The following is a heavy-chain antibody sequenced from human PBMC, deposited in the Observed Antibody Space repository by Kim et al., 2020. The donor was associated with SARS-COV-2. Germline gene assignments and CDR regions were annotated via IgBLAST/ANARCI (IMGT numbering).Heavy chain of an antibody. J-gene: IGHJ4*02. CDR1: GDSINRSTYY. V-gene: IGHV4-39*01. Sequence: SETLSLTCTISGDSINRSTYYWGWIRQPPGKGLEWIGNIYYSGSAYYNPSLKSRVTISVDTSKNQFSLKLSSVTATDTAVYYCARMGTSTWTTPDYWGQGTLVTVSS. CDR2: IYYSGSA. D-gene: IGHD6-13*01. CDR3: ARMGTSTWTTPDY.